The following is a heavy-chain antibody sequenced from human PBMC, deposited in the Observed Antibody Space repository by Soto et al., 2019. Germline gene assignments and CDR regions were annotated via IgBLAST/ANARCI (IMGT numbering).Heavy chain of an antibody. Sequence: QVHLVQSGPEVKRPGSSVKVSCKASGDTFGRNAIHWVRQAPGQGLEWMGGIIPMFPTTNYAHKFKGRLTISADKSTGTAYMEMTSLRSEDTAVYYCTKDGDSADYGYLGQGTLVTVSS. CDR2: IIPMFPTT. J-gene: IGHJ4*02. CDR3: TKDGDSADYGY. D-gene: IGHD2-21*01. CDR1: GDTFGRNA. V-gene: IGHV1-69*06.